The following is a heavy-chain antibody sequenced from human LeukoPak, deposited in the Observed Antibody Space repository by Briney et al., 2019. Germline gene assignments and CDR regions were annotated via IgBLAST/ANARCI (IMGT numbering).Heavy chain of an antibody. CDR3: AKARYCSSTSCYGVPHY. D-gene: IGHD2-2*01. J-gene: IGHJ4*02. CDR2: IRYDGSNK. Sequence: HPGGPLRLSCAASGITFSDSHMTWIRKVPGKGLEWVAFIRYDGSNKYYADSVKGRFTISRDNSKNTLYLQMNSLRAEDTAVYYCAKARYCSSTSCYGVPHYWGQGTLVTVSS. V-gene: IGHV3-30*02. CDR1: GITFSDSH.